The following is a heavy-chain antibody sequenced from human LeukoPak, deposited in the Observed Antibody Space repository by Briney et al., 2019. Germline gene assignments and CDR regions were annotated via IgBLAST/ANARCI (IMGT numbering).Heavy chain of an antibody. CDR3: ARATESSGWYQIPYYFDY. J-gene: IGHJ4*02. D-gene: IGHD6-19*01. V-gene: IGHV3-48*03. CDR1: GFTFSSYE. Sequence: PGASLRRSCEASGFTFSSYEMNWVRQAPGKGLEWVSYISSSGSTIYYADSVKGRFTISRDNAKNSLYLQMNSLRAEDTAVYYCARATESSGWYQIPYYFDYWGQETLVPVSS. CDR2: ISSSGSTI.